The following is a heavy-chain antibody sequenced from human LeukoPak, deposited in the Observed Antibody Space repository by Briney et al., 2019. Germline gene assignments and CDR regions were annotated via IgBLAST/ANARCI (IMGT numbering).Heavy chain of an antibody. V-gene: IGHV1-69*17. Sequence: SVKVSCKASGGTFSRYAINWVRQAPGQGLEWMGGIIPIFGIANYAQKLQGRVTMTTDTSTSTAYMELRSLRSDDTAVYYCARDPGLRFLESVYWGQGTLVTVSS. D-gene: IGHD3-3*01. J-gene: IGHJ4*02. CDR1: GGTFSRYA. CDR3: ARDPGLRFLESVY. CDR2: IIPIFGIA.